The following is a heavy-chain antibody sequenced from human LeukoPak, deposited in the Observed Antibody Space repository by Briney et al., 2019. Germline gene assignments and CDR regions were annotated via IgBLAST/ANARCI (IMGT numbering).Heavy chain of an antibody. V-gene: IGHV4-61*02. J-gene: IGHJ6*02. CDR3: ARAESRRYYYGMDV. Sequence: SETLSLTCTVSGGSIGSGSYYWSWIRQPAGKGLEWIGRIYTSGSTNYNPSLKSRVTISVDTSKNQFSLKLSSVTAADTAVYYCARAESRRYYYGMDVWGQGTTVTVPS. CDR2: IYTSGST. CDR1: GGSIGSGSYY.